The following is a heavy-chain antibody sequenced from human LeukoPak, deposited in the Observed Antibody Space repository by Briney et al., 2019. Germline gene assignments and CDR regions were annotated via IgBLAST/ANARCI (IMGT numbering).Heavy chain of an antibody. CDR1: GFTFSNYA. V-gene: IGHV3-23*01. Sequence: PGGSLRLSCAASGFTFSNYAMSWVRQTPGKGLEWVSTFSNTGSTYYADSVRGRFTISRDNSKDTLYLHMKSLRADDTAIYYCLKDFYDFWSGFDYWGQGALVTVSS. CDR2: FSNTGST. CDR3: LKDFYDFWSGFDY. D-gene: IGHD3-3*01. J-gene: IGHJ4*02.